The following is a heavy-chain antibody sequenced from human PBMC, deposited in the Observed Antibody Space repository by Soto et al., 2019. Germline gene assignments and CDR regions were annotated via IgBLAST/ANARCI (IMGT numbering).Heavy chain of an antibody. CDR2: IWNDGSNE. CDR3: ARSREFDY. V-gene: IGHV3-33*01. J-gene: IGHJ4*02. Sequence: GGSLRLSCEASGFNFSSYGIHWVRQAPGKGLEWVAIIWNDGSNEYYADSVKGRFTISRDNSKNQFSLSLRSLTAADTAVYYCARSREFDYWSQGTLVTVSS. CDR1: GFNFSSYG.